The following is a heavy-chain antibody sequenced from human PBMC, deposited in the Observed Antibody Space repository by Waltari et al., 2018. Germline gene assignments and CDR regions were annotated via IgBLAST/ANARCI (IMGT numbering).Heavy chain of an antibody. CDR3: ARASYCSSTSCYDNWFDP. CDR2: IIPIFGTA. V-gene: IGHV1-69*05. Sequence: QVQLVQSGAAVKKPGSSVKVSCKASGVTFSSYAISWVRQAPGPGLEWMGGIIPIFGTANYAQKFQGRVTITTDESTSTAYMELSSLRSEDTAVYYCARASYCSSTSCYDNWFDPWGQGTLVTVSS. D-gene: IGHD2-2*01. CDR1: GVTFSSYA. J-gene: IGHJ5*02.